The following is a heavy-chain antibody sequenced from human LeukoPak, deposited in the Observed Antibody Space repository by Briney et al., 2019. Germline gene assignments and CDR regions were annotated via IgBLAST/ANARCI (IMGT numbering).Heavy chain of an antibody. V-gene: IGHV3-23*01. CDR1: GFTFSNYA. D-gene: IGHD3-9*01. CDR2: ITGSGGNT. Sequence: GASLGLSCAASGFTFSNYAMSWVRQAPGKGLEWVSAITGSGGNTYYADSVKGRFTISRDNSKNTVFLQMNSLRAEDTAVYYCAKWGDYDVLTGYYVSDYWGQGTLVTVSS. J-gene: IGHJ4*02. CDR3: AKWGDYDVLTGYYVSDY.